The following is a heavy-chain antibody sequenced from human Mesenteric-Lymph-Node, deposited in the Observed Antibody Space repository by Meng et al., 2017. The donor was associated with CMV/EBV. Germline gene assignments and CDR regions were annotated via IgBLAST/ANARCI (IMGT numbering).Heavy chain of an antibody. CDR2: IKEDGSAK. CDR3: ARGFGYCSGGNCYVGGVDY. D-gene: IGHD2-15*01. CDR1: GFTVSSSY. V-gene: IGHV3-7*04. J-gene: IGHJ4*02. Sequence: GESLKISCAASGFTVSSSYMSWVRQAPGKGLEWVANIKEDGSAKYYVDSVEGRFTISRDNAKNSLYLQINSLRAEDTAVYYCARGFGYCSGGNCYVGGVDYWGQGTLVTVSS.